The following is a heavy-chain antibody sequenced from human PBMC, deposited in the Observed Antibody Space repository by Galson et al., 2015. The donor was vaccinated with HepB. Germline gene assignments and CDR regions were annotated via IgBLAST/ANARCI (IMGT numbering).Heavy chain of an antibody. CDR1: GYTFTRSD. Sequence: SAKASCKASGYTFTRSDINWVRQATGQGLAWMGWMNPNSGNTGYAQKFQGRVTMTRNTSISTAYMELSSLRSEDTAVYYCARTGTHDYSNPEWYFDLWGRGTLVTVSS. CDR2: MNPNSGNT. D-gene: IGHD4-11*01. V-gene: IGHV1-8*01. J-gene: IGHJ2*01. CDR3: ARTGTHDYSNPEWYFDL.